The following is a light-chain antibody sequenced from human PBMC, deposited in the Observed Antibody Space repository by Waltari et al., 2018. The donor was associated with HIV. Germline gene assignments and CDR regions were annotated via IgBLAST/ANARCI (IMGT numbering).Light chain of an antibody. CDR1: QDISNY. J-gene: IGKJ2*02. V-gene: IGKV1-33*01. CDR3: QQYDNLPRT. Sequence: DIQMTQSPSSLSASVGDSVPITCQASQDISNYLNWYQQKPWKAPNLLIYDASNLEKGVPSRFSGSGSGTDFTFTISSLQPEDIATYYCQQYDNLPRTFGQGTKLEIK. CDR2: DAS.